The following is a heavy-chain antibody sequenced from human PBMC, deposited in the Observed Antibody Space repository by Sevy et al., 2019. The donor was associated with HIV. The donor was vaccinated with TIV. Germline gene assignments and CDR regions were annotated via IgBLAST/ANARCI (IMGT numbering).Heavy chain of an antibody. V-gene: IGHV1-24*01. D-gene: IGHD3-22*01. CDR3: ATDSVLLKGRYYDSSGYYLHY. CDR1: GYIFTELS. CDR2: FDPEDGET. J-gene: IGHJ4*02. Sequence: ASVKVSCKVSGYIFTELSMHWVRQAPGEGLEWMGGFDPEDGETIYAQKFQGRVTMTEDTSTDTAYMDLSSLRSEDTAVYYCATDSVLLKGRYYDSSGYYLHYWGQGTLVTVSS.